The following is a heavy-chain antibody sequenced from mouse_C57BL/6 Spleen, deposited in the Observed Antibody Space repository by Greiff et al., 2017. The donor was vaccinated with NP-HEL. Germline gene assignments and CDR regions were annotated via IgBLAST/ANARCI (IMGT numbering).Heavy chain of an antibody. CDR3: ARHKSDPGAMDY. CDR1: GFTFSSYG. J-gene: IGHJ4*01. V-gene: IGHV5-6*01. CDR2: ISSGGSYT. Sequence: EVKVVESGGDLVKPGGSLKLSCAASGFTFSSYGMSWVRQTPDKRLEWVATISSGGSYTYYPDSVKGRFTISRDNAKNTQYLQMSSLKSEDTAMYYCARHKSDPGAMDYWGQGTSVTVSS.